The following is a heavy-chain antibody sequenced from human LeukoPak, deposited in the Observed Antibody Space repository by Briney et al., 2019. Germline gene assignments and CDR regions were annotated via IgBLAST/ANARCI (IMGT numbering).Heavy chain of an antibody. J-gene: IGHJ6*03. Sequence: GGSLRLSYAASGFTFSIYAMSWVPQAPGKGLEWVSGINHNSGRTYYAVSVKGRFTISRDNSKNTLYLQMNSLRAEDTAVYYCAKDQGYDSSGLLRFYMDAWGTGTTVTVSS. CDR1: GFTFSIYA. D-gene: IGHD3-22*01. V-gene: IGHV3-23*01. CDR2: INHNSGRT. CDR3: AKDQGYDSSGLLRFYMDA.